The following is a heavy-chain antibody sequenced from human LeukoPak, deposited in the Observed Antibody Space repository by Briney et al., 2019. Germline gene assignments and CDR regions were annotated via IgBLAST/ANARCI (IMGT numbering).Heavy chain of an antibody. Sequence: ASVKVSCKASGYTFTGYYMHWVRQAPGQGLEWMGWINPNSGGTNYAQKFQGRVTMTRDTSTSTVYMELSSLRSEDTAVYYCARDKSGTTQGDSDYWGQGTLVTVSS. CDR3: ARDKSGTTQGDSDY. J-gene: IGHJ4*02. CDR2: INPNSGGT. V-gene: IGHV1-2*02. CDR1: GYTFTGYY. D-gene: IGHD1-1*01.